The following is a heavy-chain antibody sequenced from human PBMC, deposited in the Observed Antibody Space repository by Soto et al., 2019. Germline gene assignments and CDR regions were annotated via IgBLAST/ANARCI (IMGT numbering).Heavy chain of an antibody. CDR1: GFTFSSYA. J-gene: IGHJ6*02. CDR2: ISGSGGST. D-gene: IGHD2-15*01. V-gene: IGHV3-23*01. Sequence: VQLLESGGGLVQPGGSLRLSCAASGFTFSSYAMSWVRQAPGKGLEWVSAISGSGGSTYYADSVKGRCTISRDNSKNTLYLQMNSLRAEDTAVYYCAKSRVARAYYYYGMDVWGQGTTVTVSS. CDR3: AKSRVARAYYYYGMDV.